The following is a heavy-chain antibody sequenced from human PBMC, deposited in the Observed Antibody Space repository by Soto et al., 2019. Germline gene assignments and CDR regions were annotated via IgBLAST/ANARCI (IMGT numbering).Heavy chain of an antibody. Sequence: GASVKVSCKASGYTFTSYGISWVRQAPGQGLEWMGWISAYNGNTNYAQKLQGRVTMTTDTSTSTAYMELRSLRSDDTAVYYCARYPTPPSSGWYGGERVEPDTHYGMDVSGQGNNVT. CDR2: ISAYNGNT. J-gene: IGHJ6*02. CDR3: ARYPTPPSSGWYGGERVEPDTHYGMDV. CDR1: GYTFTSYG. V-gene: IGHV1-18*01. D-gene: IGHD6-19*01.